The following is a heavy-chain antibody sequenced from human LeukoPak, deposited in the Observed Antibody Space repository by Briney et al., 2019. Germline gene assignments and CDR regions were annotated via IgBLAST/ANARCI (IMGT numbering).Heavy chain of an antibody. CDR3: AREGSTSCSGGVTIGLDV. Sequence: SETLSLTCAVYGGSFSGYYWSWIRQPPGKGLEWIGEINHSGSTNYNPSLKSRVTISVDTSKNQFSLKLSSVTAADTAVYYCAREGSTSCSGGVTIGLDVWGKGTTVTVSS. CDR2: INHSGST. CDR1: GGSFSGYY. J-gene: IGHJ6*04. V-gene: IGHV4-34*01. D-gene: IGHD2-2*01.